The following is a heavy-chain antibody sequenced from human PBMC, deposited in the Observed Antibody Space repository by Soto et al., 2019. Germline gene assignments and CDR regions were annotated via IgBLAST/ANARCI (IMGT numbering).Heavy chain of an antibody. V-gene: IGHV3-13*04. CDR3: ARGKTRAFDY. CDR2: IGTAGDT. J-gene: IGHJ4*02. CDR1: GFTFSSYD. Sequence: GRSLRLSCAASGFTFSSYDTHWVRQATGKGLEWVSAIGTAGDTYYPGSVKGRFTISRENAKNSLYLQMNSLRAGDTAVYYCARGKTRAFDYWGQGTLVTVSS.